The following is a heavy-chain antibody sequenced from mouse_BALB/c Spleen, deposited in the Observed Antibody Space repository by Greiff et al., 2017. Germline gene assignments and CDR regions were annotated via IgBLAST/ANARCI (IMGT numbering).Heavy chain of an antibody. CDR2: ISSGSSTI. D-gene: IGHD2-14*01. CDR1: GFTFSSFG. V-gene: IGHV5-17*02. J-gene: IGHJ4*01. Sequence: EVMLVESGGGLVQPGGSRKLSCAASGFTFSSFGMHWVRQAPEKGLEWVAYISSGSSTIYYADTVKGRFTISRDNPKNTLFLQMTSLRSEDTAMYYCARSRYRYDRGAMDYWGQGTSVTVSS. CDR3: ARSRYRYDRGAMDY.